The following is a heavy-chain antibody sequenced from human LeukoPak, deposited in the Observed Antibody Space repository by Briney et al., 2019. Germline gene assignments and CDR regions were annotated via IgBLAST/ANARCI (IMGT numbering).Heavy chain of an antibody. J-gene: IGHJ4*02. CDR1: GGSISRSGYY. D-gene: IGHD5-18*01. V-gene: IGHV4-39*07. Sequence: SETLSLTCTVSGGSISRSGYYWGWIRQTPGKGLEWIGSIYYSGSTYYKSSLKSRVTISLDTSKNQFSLKLSSVTAADTAVYYCARARHGYIYGYRPNELGHFFDYWGQGTLVTVSS. CDR3: ARARHGYIYGYRPNELGHFFDY. CDR2: IYYSGST.